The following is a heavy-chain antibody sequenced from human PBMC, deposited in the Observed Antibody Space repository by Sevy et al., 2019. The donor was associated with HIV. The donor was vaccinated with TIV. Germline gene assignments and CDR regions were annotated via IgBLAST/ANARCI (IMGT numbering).Heavy chain of an antibody. D-gene: IGHD3-22*01. J-gene: IGHJ4*02. Sequence: GESLKISCAASGVTFGNYAMNWVRQTPGKGLEWVSYISGSGSTTYYAEYLKGRFTVSRDNSQNTLYLQMSSLRAEDTAIYYCAKDTRGYYRPIDYWGQGTLVTVSS. CDR3: AKDTRGYYRPIDY. CDR1: GVTFGNYA. V-gene: IGHV3-23*01. CDR2: ISGSGSTT.